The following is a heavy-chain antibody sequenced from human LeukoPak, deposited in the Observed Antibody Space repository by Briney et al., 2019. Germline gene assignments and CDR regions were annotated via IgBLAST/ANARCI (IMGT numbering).Heavy chain of an antibody. CDR1: GGSISSYY. CDR2: IYTSGST. V-gene: IGHV4-4*07. J-gene: IGHJ4*02. Sequence: SETLSLTCTVSGGSISSYYWSWIRQPAGKGLEWIGRIYTSGSTNYNPSLKSRVTMSVDTSKNQFSLKLSSVTAADTAVYYCARGARLGELSFTYYFDYWDQGTLVTVSS. D-gene: IGHD3-16*02. CDR3: ARGARLGELSFTYYFDY.